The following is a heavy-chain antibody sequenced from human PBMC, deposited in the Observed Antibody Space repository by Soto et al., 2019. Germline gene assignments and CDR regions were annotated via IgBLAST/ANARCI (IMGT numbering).Heavy chain of an antibody. D-gene: IGHD3-10*01. Sequence: QVQLVQSGAEVKKPGSSVNVSCKASGGNFSRHALSWVRQAPGQGLEWLGGIIPIFGTSNLAQRYQDRVTISVDESTNTGYMETRSLRPQDTAGYYCARDNSILWFVAAPPSYPGMAVWGQGTTVIVSS. CDR2: IIPIFGTS. CDR3: ARDNSILWFVAAPPSYPGMAV. CDR1: GGNFSRHA. V-gene: IGHV1-69*12. J-gene: IGHJ6*01.